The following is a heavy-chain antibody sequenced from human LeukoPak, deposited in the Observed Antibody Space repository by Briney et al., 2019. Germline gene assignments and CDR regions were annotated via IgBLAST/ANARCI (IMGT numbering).Heavy chain of an antibody. CDR2: INSNSGGT. Sequence: ASVKVSCKASGYTFTGYFLHWVRQAPGQGLEWMGWINSNSGGTNYAQKFQGRVTMTRDTSISTAYMELSRLRSEDTAVYYCARDREGYYDILTGYYGVGAFDIWGQGTMVTVSS. CDR1: GYTFTGYF. D-gene: IGHD3-9*01. CDR3: ARDREGYYDILTGYYGVGAFDI. V-gene: IGHV1-2*02. J-gene: IGHJ3*02.